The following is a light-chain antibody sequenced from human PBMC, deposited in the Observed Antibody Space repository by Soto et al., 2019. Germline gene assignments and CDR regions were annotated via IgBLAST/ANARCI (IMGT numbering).Light chain of an antibody. J-gene: IGLJ1*01. CDR1: SSDVGGYNY. V-gene: IGLV2-14*03. CDR3: SSYTSDTTGV. CDR2: DVT. Sequence: QSALTQPASVSGSPGQSIAISCTGTSSDVGGYNYVSWYQQHPGKAPKLMIYDVTTRPSGVSNRFSGSKSGNTAALTISGLLAEDEADYYCSSYTSDTTGVFGTGTKLTVL.